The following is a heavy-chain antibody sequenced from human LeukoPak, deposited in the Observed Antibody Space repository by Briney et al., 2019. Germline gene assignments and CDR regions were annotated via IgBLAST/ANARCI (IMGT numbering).Heavy chain of an antibody. CDR2: IYTTGST. D-gene: IGHD4-11*01. CDR1: GGSISSGSFY. Sequence: SQTLSLTCTVSGGSISSGSFYWSWIRQPAGKGLEWIGRIYTTGSTNYNPSLKSRVTISVDTSKNQFSLKLSSVTAADTAVYYCARGLPTLIKYWGQGTLVTVSS. CDR3: ARGLPTLIKY. J-gene: IGHJ4*02. V-gene: IGHV4-61*02.